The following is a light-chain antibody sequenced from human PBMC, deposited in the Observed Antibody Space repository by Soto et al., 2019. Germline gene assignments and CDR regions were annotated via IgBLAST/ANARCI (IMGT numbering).Light chain of an antibody. J-gene: IGLJ1*01. V-gene: IGLV2-14*01. Sequence: QSVPTQPASVSGSPGQTITISCTGTSSDVGGYNYVSWYQQHPGNAPKLMIYEVSNRPSGVSNRFSGSKSGNTASLTISGLQAEDEADYYCSSYTSSSVYVLGDGTKV. CDR2: EVS. CDR3: SSYTSSSVYV. CDR1: SSDVGGYNY.